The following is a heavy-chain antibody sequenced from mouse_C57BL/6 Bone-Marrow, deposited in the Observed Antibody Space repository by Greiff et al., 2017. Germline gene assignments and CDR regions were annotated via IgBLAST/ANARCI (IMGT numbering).Heavy chain of an antibody. CDR2: ISSGGSYT. V-gene: IGHV5-6*01. CDR1: GFTFSSYG. Sequence: EVKLVESGGDLVKPGGSLKLSCAASGFTFSSYGMSWVRQTPDKRLEWVATISSGGSYTYYPDSVKGRFTISRDNAKNTLYLQMSSLKSEYTAMYYGARGAVTTVVATSFDYWGQGTTLTVSS. J-gene: IGHJ2*01. D-gene: IGHD1-1*01. CDR3: ARGAVTTVVATSFDY.